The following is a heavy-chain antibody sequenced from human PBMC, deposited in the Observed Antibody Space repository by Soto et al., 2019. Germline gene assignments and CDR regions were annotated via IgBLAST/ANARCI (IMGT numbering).Heavy chain of an antibody. V-gene: IGHV3-23*01. CDR1: GFSFGSYA. CDR2: ISGSDGKT. D-gene: IGHD3-3*01. Sequence: LRLSCAASGFSFGSYALSWVRQAPGKGLEWVSTISGSDGKTFYADSEKGRFSISRDTSQNTLYLQMNSLRADDTAIYYCARWSYLDYWGQGTRATVYS. J-gene: IGHJ4*02. CDR3: ARWSYLDY.